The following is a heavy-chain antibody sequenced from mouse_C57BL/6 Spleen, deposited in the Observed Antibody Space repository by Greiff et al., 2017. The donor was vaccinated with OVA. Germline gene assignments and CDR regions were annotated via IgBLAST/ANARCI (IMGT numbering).Heavy chain of an antibody. CDR3: ATPPYYGSPYFDY. D-gene: IGHD1-1*01. V-gene: IGHV1-82*01. Sequence: QVQLQQSGPELVKPGASVKISCKASGYAFSSSWMNWVKQRPGKGLEWIGRIYPGDGDTNYNGKFKGKATLTADKSSSTAYMQLSSLTSEDSAVYFCATPPYYGSPYFDYWGQGTTLTVSS. CDR1: GYAFSSSW. CDR2: IYPGDGDT. J-gene: IGHJ2*01.